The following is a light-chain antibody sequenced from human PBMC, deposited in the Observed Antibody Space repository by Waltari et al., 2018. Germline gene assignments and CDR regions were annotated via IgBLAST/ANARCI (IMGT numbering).Light chain of an antibody. Sequence: QSALTQPASVSGSPGQSITISCTGPSRDVGGYNYVPWYQPHPGKAPKLMIYEVSNRPSGVSNRFSGSKSGNTASLTISGLQAEDEADYFCSSYTIISTYVFGTGTKVTVL. CDR3: SSYTIISTYV. CDR1: SRDVGGYNY. J-gene: IGLJ1*01. V-gene: IGLV2-14*01. CDR2: EVS.